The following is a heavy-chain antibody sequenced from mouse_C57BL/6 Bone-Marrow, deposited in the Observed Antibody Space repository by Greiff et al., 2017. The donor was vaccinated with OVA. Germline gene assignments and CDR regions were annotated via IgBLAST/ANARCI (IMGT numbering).Heavy chain of an antibody. V-gene: IGHV1-75*01. CDR3: SRWRSCYGDFAV. CDR2: IFPGSGST. D-gene: IGHD3-2*02. Sequence: VKLVESGPELVKPGASVKISCKASGYTFTDYYINWVKQRPGQGLEWIGWIFPGSGSTYYNEKFKGKATLTVDKSSSTAYMLLNILTSGDSEVYFFSRWRSCYGDFAVWCTGTTVTLSS. J-gene: IGHJ1*03. CDR1: GYTFTDYY.